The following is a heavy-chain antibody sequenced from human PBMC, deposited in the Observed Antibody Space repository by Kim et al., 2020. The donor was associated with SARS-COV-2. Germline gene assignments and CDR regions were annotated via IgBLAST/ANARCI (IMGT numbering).Heavy chain of an antibody. CDR1: GFTFSDSP. Sequence: GGSLRLSCAASGFTFSDSPMHWVRQAPGKGLEWVARIRRKVYRYATSYAAKVRGSISISRDDSEITPYLHMHSLKTEDTAVYYWTRITGTTLAFWDAFGV. V-gene: IGHV3-73*01. D-gene: IGHD1-1*01. CDR3: TRITGTTLAFWDAFGV. J-gene: IGHJ3*01. CDR2: IRRKVYRYAT.